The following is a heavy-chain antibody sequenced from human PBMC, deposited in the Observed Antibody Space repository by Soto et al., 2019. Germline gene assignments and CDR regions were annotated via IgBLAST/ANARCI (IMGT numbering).Heavy chain of an antibody. Sequence: QVQLQESGPGLVKPSETLSLTCAVSGYSISSGYYWGWIRQPPGKGLEWIGSIYHSGSTYYNPSLKSRVTISVDTSKNQFSLKLSSVTAADTAVYYCARVLYSYDPYFDYWGQGTLVTVSS. CDR1: GYSISSGYY. D-gene: IGHD5-18*01. V-gene: IGHV4-38-2*01. CDR3: ARVLYSYDPYFDY. J-gene: IGHJ4*02. CDR2: IYHSGST.